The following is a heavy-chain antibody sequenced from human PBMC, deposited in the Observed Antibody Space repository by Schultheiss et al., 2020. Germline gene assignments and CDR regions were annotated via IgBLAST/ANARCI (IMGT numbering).Heavy chain of an antibody. CDR3: ARVITMVRGVPGAFDI. J-gene: IGHJ3*02. CDR2: ISAYNGNT. Sequence: ASVKVSCKASGYTLPSYAMHWVRQAPGQGLEWMGWISAYNGNTNYAQKLQGRVTMTTDTSTSTAYMELRSLRSDDTAVYYCARVITMVRGVPGAFDIWGQGTMVTVSS. CDR1: GYTLPSYA. D-gene: IGHD3-10*01. V-gene: IGHV1-18*01.